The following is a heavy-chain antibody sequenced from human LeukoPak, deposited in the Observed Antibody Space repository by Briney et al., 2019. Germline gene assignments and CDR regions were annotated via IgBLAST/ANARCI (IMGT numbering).Heavy chain of an antibody. CDR3: ARGYSSGWPKFPYDAFDI. V-gene: IGHV1-18*04. CDR1: GYTFTSNY. Sequence: ASVKVSCKASGYTFTSNYMHWVRQAPGQGLEWMGWISAYNGNTNYAQKLQGRVTMTTDTSTSTAYMELRSLRSDDTAVYYCARGYSSGWPKFPYDAFDIWGQGTMVTVSS. CDR2: ISAYNGNT. J-gene: IGHJ3*02. D-gene: IGHD6-19*01.